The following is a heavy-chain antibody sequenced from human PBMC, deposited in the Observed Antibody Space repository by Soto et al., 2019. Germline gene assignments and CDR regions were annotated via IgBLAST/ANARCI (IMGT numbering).Heavy chain of an antibody. D-gene: IGHD2-21*02. CDR1: GYNFNNYG. V-gene: IGHV1-18*01. CDR3: VRRVVTTLDDAFDI. J-gene: IGHJ3*02. CDR2: ISGNNGNT. Sequence: QVQLVQSGPEVKKPGASVTLSCKASGYNFNNYGISWVRQAPGQGLEWMGWISGNNGNTKYGHKFQGRVSLTTDSSTSTAYMEMRSLRSDDTADYYCVRRVVTTLDDAFDICGPGTRVTVSS.